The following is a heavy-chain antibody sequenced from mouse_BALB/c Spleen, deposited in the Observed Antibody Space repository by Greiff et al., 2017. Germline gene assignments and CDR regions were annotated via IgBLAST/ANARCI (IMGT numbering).Heavy chain of an antibody. CDR1: GFTFSSYA. J-gene: IGHJ2*01. Sequence: EVQLVESGGGLVKPGGSLKLSCAASGFTFSSYAMSWVRQTPEKRLEWVATISSGGSYTYYPDSVKGRFTISRDNAKNTLYLQMSSLRSEDTAMYYCASYGNYDFDYWGQGTTLTVSS. D-gene: IGHD2-1*01. V-gene: IGHV5-9-3*01. CDR3: ASYGNYDFDY. CDR2: ISSGGSYT.